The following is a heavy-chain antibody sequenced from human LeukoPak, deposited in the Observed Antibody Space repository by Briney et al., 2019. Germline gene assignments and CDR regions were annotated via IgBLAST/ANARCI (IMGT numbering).Heavy chain of an antibody. CDR2: IGGSGSI. J-gene: IGHJ3*02. Sequence: GGSLRLSCSPSGFTFNTYAMSWVRQAPGKGLEWVSAIGGSGSIFYADSVKGRFTISRDNSKSTLYLQMNSLRAEDTAVYYCAKEKSYTWPDSFDMWGQGTMVTVSS. D-gene: IGHD1-26*01. CDR3: AKEKSYTWPDSFDM. V-gene: IGHV3-23*01. CDR1: GFTFNTYA.